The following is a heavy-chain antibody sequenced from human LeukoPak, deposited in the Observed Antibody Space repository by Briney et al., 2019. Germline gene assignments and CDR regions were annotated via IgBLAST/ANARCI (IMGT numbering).Heavy chain of an antibody. Sequence: GGSLRLSCAASGFTFSSYGMHWVRQAPGKGLEWVAVIWYDGSNKYYADSVKGRFTISRDNSRNTLYLQMNSLRAEDTAVYYCAKRPKTSSSADYWGQGTLVTVSS. CDR2: IWYDGSNK. J-gene: IGHJ4*02. CDR1: GFTFSSYG. D-gene: IGHD6-6*01. CDR3: AKRPKTSSSADY. V-gene: IGHV3-33*06.